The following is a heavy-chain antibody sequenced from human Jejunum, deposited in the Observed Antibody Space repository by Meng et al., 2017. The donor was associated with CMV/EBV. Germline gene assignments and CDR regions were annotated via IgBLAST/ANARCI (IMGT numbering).Heavy chain of an antibody. CDR2: IDPSGGTT. J-gene: IGHJ4*02. D-gene: IGHD2-2*01. CDR3: ARGYCSSINCSPGDY. V-gene: IGHV1-46*01. Sequence: ASEYTFTSSFVHWVQRAPRQGLEWMGVIDPSGGTTTYSQNFQGRVTMTRDTSTGTAYMELSSLRSEDTAVYSCARGYCSSINCSPGDYWGQGTLVTVSS. CDR1: EYTFTSSF.